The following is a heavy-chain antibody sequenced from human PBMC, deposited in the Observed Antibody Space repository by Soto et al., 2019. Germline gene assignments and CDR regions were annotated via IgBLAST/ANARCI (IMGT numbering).Heavy chain of an antibody. CDR1: GGSISRSSYY. D-gene: IGHD1-20*01. Sequence: SETLSLTCNVSGGSISRSSYYWGWIRQPPGKGLEWIGSIYYSGSTYYNPSLKSRVTISVDTSKNQFSLKLSSVTAADTAVYYCARSPYNWNDVIPYYFDYWGQGTLVTVSS. CDR3: ARSPYNWNDVIPYYFDY. J-gene: IGHJ4*02. CDR2: IYYSGST. V-gene: IGHV4-39*01.